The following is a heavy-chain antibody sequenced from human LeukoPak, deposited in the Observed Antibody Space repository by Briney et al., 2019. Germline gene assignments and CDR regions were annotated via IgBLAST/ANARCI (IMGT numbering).Heavy chain of an antibody. CDR3: ARDERMGEGDYVDDAFDI. CDR1: GGSISSTTYY. J-gene: IGHJ3*02. D-gene: IGHD4-17*01. Sequence: SETLSLTCTVSGGSISSTTYYWAWIRQPPGKGLEWIGSIYKTGSTNYSPSLKSRVFISVDTSNNQFSLKLSSVTAADTALYYCARDERMGEGDYVDDAFDIWGQGTMVTVSS. V-gene: IGHV4-39*01. CDR2: IYKTGST.